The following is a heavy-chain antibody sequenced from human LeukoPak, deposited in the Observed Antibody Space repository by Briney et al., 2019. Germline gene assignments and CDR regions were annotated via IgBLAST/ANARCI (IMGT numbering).Heavy chain of an antibody. V-gene: IGHV4-59*01. CDR2: IYYTGST. D-gene: IGHD2/OR15-2a*01. J-gene: IGHJ3*01. CDR3: ARDVSFAFDR. CDR1: GGSLSNYY. Sequence: SGTLSLTCTVSGGSLSNYYWSWIRQPPGKGLEYIGYIYYTGSTNYNPSLKSRVTISVDTSKNQFSLRLSSVTAADTAVYYCARDVSFAFDRWGQGTMVTVSS.